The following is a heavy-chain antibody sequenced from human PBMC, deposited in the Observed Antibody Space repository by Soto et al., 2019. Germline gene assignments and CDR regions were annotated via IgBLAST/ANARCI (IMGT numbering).Heavy chain of an antibody. J-gene: IGHJ6*03. CDR3: ARDTLLRYFDWPNRTEGDYYYYYMDV. CDR1: GFTFSSYS. V-gene: IGHV3-21*01. Sequence: GGSLRLSCAASGFTFSSYSMNWVRQAPGKGLEWVSSISSSSSYIYYADSVKGRFTISRDNAKNSLYLQMNSLRAEDTAVYYCARDTLLRYFDWPNRTEGDYYYYYMDVWGKGTTVTVSS. D-gene: IGHD3-9*01. CDR2: ISSSSSYI.